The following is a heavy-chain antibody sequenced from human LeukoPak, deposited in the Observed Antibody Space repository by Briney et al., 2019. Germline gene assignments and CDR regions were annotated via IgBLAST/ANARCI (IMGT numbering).Heavy chain of an antibody. CDR1: GFIFSGYW. D-gene: IGHD1/OR15-1a*01. CDR2: IKEDATEK. CDR3: ARERTVIANRDFDY. V-gene: IGHV3-7*05. Sequence: TGGSLRLSCAASGFIFSGYWMTWVRRAPGKGLEWVANIKEDATEKHYVDSVKGRFTISRDNAKNSLYLQMNSLTADDTAVYYCARERTVIANRDFDYWGQGTLVTVSP. J-gene: IGHJ4*02.